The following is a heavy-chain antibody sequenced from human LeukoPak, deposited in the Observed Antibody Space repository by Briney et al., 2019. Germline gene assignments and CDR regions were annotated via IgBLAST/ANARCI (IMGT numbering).Heavy chain of an antibody. D-gene: IGHD5-12*01. CDR3: ARVAYSAYDYPTLLPPFDY. Sequence: GGSLRLSCAASGFTFSSYSMNWVRQAPGKGLEWVSYISSSSSTIYYADSVKGRFTISRDNAKNSLYLQMNSLRAEDTALYSCARVAYSAYDYPTLLPPFDYWGQGTLVTVSS. J-gene: IGHJ4*02. CDR2: ISSSSSTI. CDR1: GFTFSSYS. V-gene: IGHV3-48*04.